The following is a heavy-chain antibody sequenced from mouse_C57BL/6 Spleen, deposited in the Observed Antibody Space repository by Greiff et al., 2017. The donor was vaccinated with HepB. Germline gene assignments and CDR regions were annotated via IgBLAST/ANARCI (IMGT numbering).Heavy chain of an antibody. V-gene: IGHV1-61*01. Sequence: QVQLKQPGAELVRPGSSVKLSCKASGYTFTSYWMDWVKQRPGQGLEWIGNIYPSDSETHYNQKFKDKATLTVDKSSSTAYMQLSSLTSEDSAVYYCARGYYGSSYRFAYWGQGTLVTVSA. CDR1: GYTFTSYW. J-gene: IGHJ3*01. CDR3: ARGYYGSSYRFAY. CDR2: IYPSDSET. D-gene: IGHD1-1*01.